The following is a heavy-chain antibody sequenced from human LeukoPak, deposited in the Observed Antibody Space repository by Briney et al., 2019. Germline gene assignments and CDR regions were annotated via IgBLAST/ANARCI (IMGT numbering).Heavy chain of an antibody. CDR1: GGSMSSGGYS. CDR2: IYHSAST. Sequence: MPSEPLSLTCAVSGGSMSSGGYSGSWIRQPPGKGMEWIGYIYHSASTYYNPSLKSRVTISVDRSKNQFSLKLSSVTAADTAVYYCARSFGERVFDYWGQGTLVTVSS. J-gene: IGHJ4*02. CDR3: ARSFGERVFDY. D-gene: IGHD3-10*01. V-gene: IGHV4-30-2*01.